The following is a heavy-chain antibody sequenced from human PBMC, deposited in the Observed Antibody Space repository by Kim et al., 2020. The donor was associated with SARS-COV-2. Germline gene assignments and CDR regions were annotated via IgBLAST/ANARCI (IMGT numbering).Heavy chain of an antibody. CDR1: GGSISSYY. J-gene: IGHJ4*02. CDR3: ARSGPYPMVPPFDY. D-gene: IGHD3-10*01. CDR2: IYYSGST. Sequence: SETLSLTCTVSGGSISSYYWSWIRQPPGKGLEWIGYIYYSGSTNYNPSLKSRVTISVDTSKNQFSLKLSSVTAADTAVYYCARSGPYPMVPPFDYWGQGTLVTVSS. V-gene: IGHV4-59*01.